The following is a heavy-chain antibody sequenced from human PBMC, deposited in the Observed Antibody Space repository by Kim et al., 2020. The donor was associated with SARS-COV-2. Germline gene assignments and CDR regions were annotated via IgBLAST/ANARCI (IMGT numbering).Heavy chain of an antibody. Sequence: ETLSLTCTVSGGSISSSSYYWGWIRQPPGKGLAWIGSIYQSGSTYYRPSLKSRVTISVDTSKNQFSLKLSSVTAADTAVYYCARQQARITIFGVVIAYFDYWGQGTLVTVSS. CDR2: IYQSGST. CDR1: GGSISSSSYY. CDR3: ARQQARITIFGVVIAYFDY. V-gene: IGHV4-39*01. J-gene: IGHJ4*02. D-gene: IGHD3-3*01.